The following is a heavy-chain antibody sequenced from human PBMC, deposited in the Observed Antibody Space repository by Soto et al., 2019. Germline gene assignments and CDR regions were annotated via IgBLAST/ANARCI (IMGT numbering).Heavy chain of an antibody. CDR1: GGAISAFY. CDR2: IYASGHT. V-gene: IGHV4-4*07. Sequence: QVQLQESGPGLVKPSETLSLTCSVSGGAISAFYWNWIRQSAGTGLEWIGRIYASGHTTYNPSLESRVSMSIDTSKHQFSLKLSSVSAADTAVYYCARSPSTSTIGSFDIRGQGRMVTVSS. CDR3: ARSPSTSTIGSFDI. J-gene: IGHJ3*02. D-gene: IGHD6-6*01.